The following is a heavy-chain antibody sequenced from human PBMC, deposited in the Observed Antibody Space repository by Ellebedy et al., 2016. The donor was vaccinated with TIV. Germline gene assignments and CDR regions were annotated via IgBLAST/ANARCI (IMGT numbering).Heavy chain of an antibody. J-gene: IGHJ6*04. CDR3: ASPLYCSGGTCYLKMDV. CDR1: GGSIRSSTYY. Sequence: MPSETLSLTCTVSGGSIRSSTYYWGWIRQPPGKGLEWIGTIYYSGSTYYNPSLKSRVTISLDTSKNQLSLKLNSVTAADTAVYYCASPLYCSGGTCYLKMDVWGEGTTVTVSS. D-gene: IGHD2-15*01. CDR2: IYYSGST. V-gene: IGHV4-39*07.